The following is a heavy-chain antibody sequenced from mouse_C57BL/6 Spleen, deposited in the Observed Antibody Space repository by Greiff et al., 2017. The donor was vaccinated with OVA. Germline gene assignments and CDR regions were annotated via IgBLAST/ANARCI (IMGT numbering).Heavy chain of an antibody. V-gene: IGHV1-72*01. J-gene: IGHJ2*01. CDR2: IAPNSGGT. D-gene: IGHD1-1*01. CDR1: GYTFTSYW. Sequence: VQLQQPGAELVKPGASVKLSCKASGYTFTSYWMHWVKQRPGRGLEWIGRIAPNSGGTKYNEKFKSKATLTVDKPSSTAYMQLSSLTSEDSAVYYCAAITTVDLDYWGQGTTLTVSS. CDR3: AAITTVDLDY.